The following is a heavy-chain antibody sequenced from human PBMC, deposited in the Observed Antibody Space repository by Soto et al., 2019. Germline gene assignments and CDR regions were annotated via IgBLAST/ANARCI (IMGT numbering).Heavy chain of an antibody. J-gene: IGHJ4*02. Sequence: PSETLSLTCTVSGGSISSYYWSWIRQPPGKGLEWIGYIYYSGSTNYNPSLKSRVTISLDTSKNQFSLRLSSVTAADTAVYYCASVHYDILTGFYFDSWGQGALVTVSS. V-gene: IGHV4-59*08. CDR3: ASVHYDILTGFYFDS. CDR1: GGSISSYY. CDR2: IYYSGST. D-gene: IGHD3-9*01.